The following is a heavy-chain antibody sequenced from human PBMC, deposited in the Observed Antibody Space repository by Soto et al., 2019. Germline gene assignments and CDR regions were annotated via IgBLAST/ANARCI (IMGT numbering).Heavy chain of an antibody. CDR3: ARVGPWVPYYYDSSPYTFENWFDP. V-gene: IGHV4-38-2*01. J-gene: IGHJ5*02. D-gene: IGHD3-22*01. CDR2: IYHGGST. Sequence: SETLSLTCAVSGYSISSGYYWGWLRQPPGKGLEWIGRIYHGGSTYYNPSLNSRVTLSIDMTNNHVSLILNSVTAADTAVYYCARVGPWVPYYYDSSPYTFENWFDPWGQGTLVTVSS. CDR1: GYSISSGYY.